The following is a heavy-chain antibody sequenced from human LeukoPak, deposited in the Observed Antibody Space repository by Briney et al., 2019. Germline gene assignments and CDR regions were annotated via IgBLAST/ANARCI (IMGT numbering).Heavy chain of an antibody. D-gene: IGHD3-10*01. CDR3: ARDLRGRVDY. CDR1: GFIFGDYA. CDR2: INQYESEK. Sequence: PGGSLRLSCTASGFIFGDYAMTWVRQAPGKGLEWVANINQYESEKYYVDSVKGRFTISRDNAKNSLYLQMNSLRAEDTAVYYCARDLRGRVDYWGQGTLVTVSS. J-gene: IGHJ4*02. V-gene: IGHV3-7*01.